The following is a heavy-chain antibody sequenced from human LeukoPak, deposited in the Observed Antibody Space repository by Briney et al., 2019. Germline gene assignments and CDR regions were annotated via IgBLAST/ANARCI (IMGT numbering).Heavy chain of an antibody. CDR3: ARARWQLVPYFDS. J-gene: IGHJ4*02. CDR2: INPNSGGT. Sequence: ASVKVSCKASGCTFTDYYMHWVRQAPGQGLEWMGWINPNSGGTNFAHKFQGRVAMTRDTSISTAYMELGSLRSDDTAVYYCARARWQLVPYFDSWGQGTLVTVSS. CDR1: GCTFTDYY. V-gene: IGHV1-2*07. D-gene: IGHD6-6*01.